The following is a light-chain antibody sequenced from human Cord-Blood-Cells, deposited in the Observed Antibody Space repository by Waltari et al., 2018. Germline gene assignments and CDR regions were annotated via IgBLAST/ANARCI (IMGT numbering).Light chain of an antibody. V-gene: IGKV3-15*01. CDR3: QQYNNWWT. Sequence: EIVMTQSPATLSVSPGERATLSCRASQSVSSNLAWYQQKPGQAPRLLIYGASTRGNGIPARFSGSGSGTEFTLTISSLQSEDFAVYYCQQYNNWWTFGQGTKVEIK. CDR1: QSVSSN. J-gene: IGKJ1*01. CDR2: GAS.